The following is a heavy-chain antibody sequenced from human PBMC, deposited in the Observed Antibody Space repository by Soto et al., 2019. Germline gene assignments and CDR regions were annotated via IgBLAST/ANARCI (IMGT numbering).Heavy chain of an antibody. D-gene: IGHD1-26*01. J-gene: IGHJ6*02. Sequence: QPGGSLRLSCAASGFTFSSYWMSWVRQAPGKGLEWVANIKQDGSEKYYVDSVKGRFTISRDNAKNSLYLQMNSLRAEDTAGYYCSLVRATQIDGMVVSGQGPIVTVSS. CDR2: IKQDGSEK. CDR1: GFTFSSYW. V-gene: IGHV3-7*01. CDR3: SLVRATQIDGMVV.